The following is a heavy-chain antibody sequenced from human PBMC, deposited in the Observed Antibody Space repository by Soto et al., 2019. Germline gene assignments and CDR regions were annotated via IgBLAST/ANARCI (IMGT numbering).Heavy chain of an antibody. D-gene: IGHD1-26*01. CDR3: ARRPRRWEPTKEVFDY. J-gene: IGHJ4*02. V-gene: IGHV4-39*01. CDR1: GGSISSYD. Sequence: SETLSLTCTVSGGSISSYDLGWIRQPPGKGLEWIGSIYYSGSTYYNPSLKSRVTISVDTSKNQFSLKLSSVTAADTAVYYCARRPRRWEPTKEVFDYWGQGTLVTVSS. CDR2: IYYSGST.